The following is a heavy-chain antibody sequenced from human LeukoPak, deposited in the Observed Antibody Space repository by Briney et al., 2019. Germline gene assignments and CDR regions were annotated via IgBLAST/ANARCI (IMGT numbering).Heavy chain of an antibody. CDR2: IIPIFGTA. D-gene: IGHD6-19*01. Sequence: SVKVSCKASGGTFCSYAISWVRQAPGQGLEWMGGIIPIFGTANYAQKFQGRVTITADKSTSTAYMELSSLRSEDTAVYYCARDSGYSSGWSWFDPWGQGTLVTVSS. CDR1: GGTFCSYA. CDR3: ARDSGYSSGWSWFDP. J-gene: IGHJ5*02. V-gene: IGHV1-69*06.